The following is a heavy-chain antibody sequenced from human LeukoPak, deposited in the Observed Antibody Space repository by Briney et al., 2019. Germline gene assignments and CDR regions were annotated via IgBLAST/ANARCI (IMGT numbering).Heavy chain of an antibody. Sequence: SETLSLTCAVSGGSISSSNWWSWVRQPPGKDLEWIGSIYYSGSTYYNPSLKSRVTISVDTSKNQFSLKLSSVTAADTAVYYCTRRSNSQPPNYWGQGTLVTVSS. V-gene: IGHV4-39*01. CDR3: TRRSNSQPPNY. J-gene: IGHJ4*02. CDR2: IYYSGST. CDR1: GGSISSSNW. D-gene: IGHD4-23*01.